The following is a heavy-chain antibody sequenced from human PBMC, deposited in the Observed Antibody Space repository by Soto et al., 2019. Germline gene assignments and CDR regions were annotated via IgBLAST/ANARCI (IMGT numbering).Heavy chain of an antibody. V-gene: IGHV3-30*18. D-gene: IGHD7-27*01. CDR3: AKDSLTGPSYFDY. CDR1: GFTFSSYG. CDR2: ISHDGSNK. J-gene: IGHJ4*02. Sequence: GGSLRLSCAASGFTFSSYGMHWVRQAPGKGLEWVAVISHDGSNKYYADSVKGRFTISRDNSKNTLYLQMNSLRAEDTAVYYCAKDSLTGPSYFDYWGQGTLVTVSS.